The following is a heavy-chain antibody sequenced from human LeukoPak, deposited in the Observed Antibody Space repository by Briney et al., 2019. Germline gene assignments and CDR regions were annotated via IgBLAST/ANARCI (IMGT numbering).Heavy chain of an antibody. CDR3: ARVNCLVGATVELGRSDY. J-gene: IGHJ4*02. V-gene: IGHV3-21*01. CDR2: ISSSSSYI. CDR1: GFTFSSYS. D-gene: IGHD1-26*01. Sequence: GGSLRLSCAASGFTFSSYSMNWVRQAPGKGLEWVSSISSSSSYIYYADSVKGRFTISRDNAKNSLYLQMNSLRAEDTAVYYCARVNCLVGATVELGRSDYWGQGTLVTVSS.